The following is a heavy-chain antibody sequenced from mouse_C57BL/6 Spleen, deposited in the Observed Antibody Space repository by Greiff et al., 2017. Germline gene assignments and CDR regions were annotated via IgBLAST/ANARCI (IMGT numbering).Heavy chain of an antibody. D-gene: IGHD2-3*01. Sequence: VQLKQSGPGLAKPSQTLSLTCSVTGYSITSDYWNWIRKFPGNKLEYMGYISYSGSTYYNPSLKSRISITRDTSKNQYYLQLNSVTTEDTATYYCARSRVYDGYYGDAMDYWGQGTSVTVSS. CDR3: ARSRVYDGYYGDAMDY. V-gene: IGHV3-8*01. CDR2: ISYSGST. J-gene: IGHJ4*01. CDR1: GYSITSDY.